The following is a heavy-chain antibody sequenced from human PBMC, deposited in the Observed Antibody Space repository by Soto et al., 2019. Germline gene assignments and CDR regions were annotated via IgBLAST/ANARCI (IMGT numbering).Heavy chain of an antibody. Sequence: GASVKVSCKASGYTFTNHAIHWVRQAPGQRPECMAWLHTGYGDTKFSQKFQGRLTVTRDTSASTAYMELNTLRPEDTAVYYCARDGQNVLRFLEYDAFDIWGQGTMVTVSS. CDR2: LHTGYGDT. CDR3: ARDGQNVLRFLEYDAFDI. V-gene: IGHV1-3*04. D-gene: IGHD3-3*01. J-gene: IGHJ3*02. CDR1: GYTFTNHA.